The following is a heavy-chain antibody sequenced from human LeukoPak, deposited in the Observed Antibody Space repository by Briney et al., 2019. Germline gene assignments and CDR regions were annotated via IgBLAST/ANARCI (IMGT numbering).Heavy chain of an antibody. CDR3: VGAAADRTYFDY. Sequence: SETLSLTCAVSGYSISSGYYWGWIRQPPGKGLEWIGSIYHSGSTYYNPSLKSRVTISVDTSKNQSSLKLSSVTAADTAVYYCVGAAADRTYFDYWGQGTLVTVAS. V-gene: IGHV4-38-2*01. CDR1: GYSISSGYY. J-gene: IGHJ4*02. CDR2: IYHSGST. D-gene: IGHD2-2*01.